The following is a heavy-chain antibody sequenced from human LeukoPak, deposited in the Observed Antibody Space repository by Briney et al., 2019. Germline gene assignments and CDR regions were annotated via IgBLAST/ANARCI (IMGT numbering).Heavy chain of an antibody. J-gene: IGHJ3*02. Sequence: SVKVSCKASGGTFSSYAISWARQAPGQGLEWMGGIIPIFGTANYAQKFQGRVTITTDESTSTAYMELSSLRSEDTAVYYCARRDLDTAMVTWAFDIWGQGTMVTVSS. D-gene: IGHD5-18*01. CDR2: IIPIFGTA. CDR3: ARRDLDTAMVTWAFDI. V-gene: IGHV1-69*05. CDR1: GGTFSSYA.